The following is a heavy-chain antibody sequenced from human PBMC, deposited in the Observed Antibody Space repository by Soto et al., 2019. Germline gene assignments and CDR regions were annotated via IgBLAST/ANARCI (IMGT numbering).Heavy chain of an antibody. Sequence: SETLSLTCIVSSDSISSNNNSWSWIRQPPGEGLEWIGFISYRGTTSYSPSLKTRVAISLDTSKNQFSLSLSSVTAADTAVYYCARGRGYSYGLDPWGQGTLVTVS. CDR2: ISYRGTT. CDR1: SDSISSNNNS. V-gene: IGHV4-30-4*01. J-gene: IGHJ5*02. D-gene: IGHD5-18*01. CDR3: ARGRGYSYGLDP.